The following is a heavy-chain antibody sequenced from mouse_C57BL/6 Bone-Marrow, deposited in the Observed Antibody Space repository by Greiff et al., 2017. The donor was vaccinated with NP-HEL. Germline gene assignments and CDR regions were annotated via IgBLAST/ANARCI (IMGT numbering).Heavy chain of an antibody. Sequence: EVKLVESGGGLVKPGGSLKLSCAASGFTFSSYAMSWVRQTPEKRLEWVATISDGGSYTYYPDNVKGRFTISRDNAKNNLYLQMSHLKSEDTAMYYCARDNYGSRGYAMDYRGEGTSVTVSS. CDR1: GFTFSSYA. J-gene: IGHJ4*01. CDR3: ARDNYGSRGYAMDY. V-gene: IGHV5-4*01. CDR2: ISDGGSYT. D-gene: IGHD1-1*01.